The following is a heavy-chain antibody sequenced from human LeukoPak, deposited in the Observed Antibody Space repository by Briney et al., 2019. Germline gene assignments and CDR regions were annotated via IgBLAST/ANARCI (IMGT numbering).Heavy chain of an antibody. Sequence: GGSLRLSCAASGFTFSIAWMSWVRQAPGKGLEWVGRIKSRGDGETRDYAAPVKDRFIISRDDSKNTLYLQMNSLRTEDTAIYYCATVGEWLSNAFNTWGQGTMVTVSA. CDR2: IKSRGDGETR. CDR1: GFTFSIAW. J-gene: IGHJ3*02. CDR3: ATVGEWLSNAFNT. D-gene: IGHD3-3*01. V-gene: IGHV3-15*05.